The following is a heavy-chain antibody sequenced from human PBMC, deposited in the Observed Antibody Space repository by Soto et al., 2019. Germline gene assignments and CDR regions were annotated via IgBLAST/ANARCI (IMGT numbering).Heavy chain of an antibody. CDR3: AREVIAVAGLIDY. CDR1: GGSISSYY. J-gene: IGHJ4*02. Sequence: SETLSLTCTVSGGSISSYYWSWIRQPPGKGLEWIGYIYYSGSTNYNPSLKSRVTISVDTSKNQFSLKLGSVTAADTAVYYCAREVIAVAGLIDYWGQGTLVTVSS. D-gene: IGHD6-19*01. CDR2: IYYSGST. V-gene: IGHV4-59*01.